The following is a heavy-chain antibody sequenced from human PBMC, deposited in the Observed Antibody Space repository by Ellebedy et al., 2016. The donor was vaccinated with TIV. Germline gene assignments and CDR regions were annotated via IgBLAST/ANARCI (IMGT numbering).Heavy chain of an antibody. CDR2: IYYSGST. CDR1: GGSFSGYY. D-gene: IGHD3-22*01. V-gene: IGHV4-31*11. CDR3: ARGGDSSGSYDAFDI. Sequence: SETLSLXXAVYGGSFSGYYWSWIRQHPGKGLEWIGYIYYSGSTYYNPSLKSRVTISVDTSKNQFSLKLSSVTAADTAVYYCARGGDSSGSYDAFDIWGQGTMVTVSS. J-gene: IGHJ3*02.